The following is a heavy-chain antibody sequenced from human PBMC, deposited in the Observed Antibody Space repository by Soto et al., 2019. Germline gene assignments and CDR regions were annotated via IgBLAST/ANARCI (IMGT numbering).Heavy chain of an antibody. CDR3: ATPGVGSFDWPMSY. J-gene: IGHJ4*02. V-gene: IGHV3-23*01. CDR1: GFTFSSYA. Sequence: GESLKISCVASGFTFSSYAMSWVRQAPGKGLEWVSAISGSGGSTYYADSVKGRFTISRDNSKNTLYLQMNSLRAEDTAVYYCATPGVGSFDWPMSYWGQGTLVTVSS. CDR2: ISGSGGST. D-gene: IGHD3-9*01.